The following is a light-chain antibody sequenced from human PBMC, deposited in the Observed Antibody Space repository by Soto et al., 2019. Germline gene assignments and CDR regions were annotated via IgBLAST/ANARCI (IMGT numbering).Light chain of an antibody. Sequence: EIVLTQSPATLSLSPGERATLSCRASQSVSSYLAWYHQKPGQAPRLLIYDASNRATGIPARFSGSGSGTYFTLTISSLEPEDFAVYYCQQRSNWPRTFGQGTKVEIK. V-gene: IGKV3-11*01. CDR3: QQRSNWPRT. CDR2: DAS. J-gene: IGKJ1*01. CDR1: QSVSSY.